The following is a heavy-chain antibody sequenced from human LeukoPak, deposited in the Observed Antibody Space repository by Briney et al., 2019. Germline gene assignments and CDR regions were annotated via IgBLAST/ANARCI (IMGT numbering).Heavy chain of an antibody. J-gene: IGHJ3*02. V-gene: IGHV5-51*01. CDR2: IYPGDSDT. CDR3: ARRCSGGSCYSNSAFDI. D-gene: IGHD2-15*01. CDR1: GYRFTSYW. Sequence: GESLKISCKGSGYRFTSYWIGWVRQMPGKGLECMGIIYPGDSDTRYSPSFQGQVTISADKSISTAYLHWSSLKASDTAMYYCARRCSGGSCYSNSAFDIRGQGTLVTVSS.